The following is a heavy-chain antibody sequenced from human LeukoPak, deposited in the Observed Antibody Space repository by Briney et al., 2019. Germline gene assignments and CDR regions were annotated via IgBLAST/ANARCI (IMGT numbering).Heavy chain of an antibody. CDR3: ARDPAHCSSTRCSSPYWYFDL. CDR1: GGSISSYY. J-gene: IGHJ2*01. D-gene: IGHD2-2*01. V-gene: IGHV4-59*01. Sequence: PSETLSLTXTVSGGSISSYYRSWIRQAPGKGLEWIGYISYSGSTNYNPSLKSRVTISVDTSKNQFSLNLSSVTAADTAVYYCARDPAHCSSTRCSSPYWYFDLWGRGTLVTVSS. CDR2: ISYSGST.